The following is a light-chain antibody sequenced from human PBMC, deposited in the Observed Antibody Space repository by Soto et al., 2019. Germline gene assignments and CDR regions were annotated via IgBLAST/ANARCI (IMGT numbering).Light chain of an antibody. CDR3: QSYDSSLSGWV. J-gene: IGLJ3*02. Sequence: QSVLTQPPSVSGAPGQRVTISCTGSSSNIRAGYGVHWYQQLPETAPKLLIYGNSNRPSGVPDRFSGSKSGTSASLAITGLQAEDEADYYCQSYDSSLSGWVFGGGTKLTVL. CDR2: GNS. V-gene: IGLV1-40*01. CDR1: SSNIRAGYG.